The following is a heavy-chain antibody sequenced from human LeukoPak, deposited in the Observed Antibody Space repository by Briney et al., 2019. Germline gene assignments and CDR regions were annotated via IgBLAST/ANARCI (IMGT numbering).Heavy chain of an antibody. V-gene: IGHV3-23*01. Sequence: GGSLRLSCAASGFTFSSYAMSWVRQAPGKGLEWVSAISGSGGSTYYADSVKGRFTISRDNSKNTLYLQMNSLRAEDTAVYYCAKSEILLAAGRIKTYGMDVWGQGTTVTVSS. CDR3: AKSEILLAAGRIKTYGMDV. J-gene: IGHJ6*02. CDR2: ISGSGGST. D-gene: IGHD6-13*01. CDR1: GFTFSSYA.